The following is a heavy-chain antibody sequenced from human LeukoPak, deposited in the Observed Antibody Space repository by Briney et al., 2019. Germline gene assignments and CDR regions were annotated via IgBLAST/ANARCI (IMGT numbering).Heavy chain of an antibody. D-gene: IGHD2-15*01. CDR3: ARARCSGGSCYWFDP. J-gene: IGHJ5*02. CDR2: IGTAGDT. CDR1: GFTFSSYD. V-gene: IGHV3-13*01. Sequence: GGSLRLSCAASGFTFSSYDMHWVRHATGKGLEWVSAIGTAGDTYYPGSVKGRFTISRENAKNSLYLQMNSLRAGDTAVYYCARARCSGGSCYWFDPWGQGTLVTVSS.